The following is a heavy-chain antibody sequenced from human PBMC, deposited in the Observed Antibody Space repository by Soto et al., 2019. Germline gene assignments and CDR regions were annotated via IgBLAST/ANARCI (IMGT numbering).Heavy chain of an antibody. V-gene: IGHV3-21*01. CDR1: GFTFSSYS. CDR2: ISSSSSYI. D-gene: IGHD6-13*01. J-gene: IGHJ5*02. CDR3: ARDRSSSWAQGAWFDP. Sequence: EVQLVESGGGLVKPGGSLRLSCAASGFTFSSYSMNWVRQAPGKGVEWVSSISSSSSYIYYADSVKGRFTISRDNAKNSLYLQMNSLRAEDTAVYYCARDRSSSWAQGAWFDPWGQGTLVTVSS.